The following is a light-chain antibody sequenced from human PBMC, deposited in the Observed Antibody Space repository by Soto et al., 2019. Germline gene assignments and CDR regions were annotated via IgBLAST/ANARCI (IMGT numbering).Light chain of an antibody. Sequence: EIVLTQSPATLSVSPGERVTLSCRASQSVDINLAWYQQKPGQAPRLLIYDASHRATGIPARFSGSGSGTDFTLTISSLEPEDFAVYYCQQRSNWPITFGQGTRLEIK. CDR1: QSVDIN. J-gene: IGKJ5*01. CDR3: QQRSNWPIT. CDR2: DAS. V-gene: IGKV3-11*01.